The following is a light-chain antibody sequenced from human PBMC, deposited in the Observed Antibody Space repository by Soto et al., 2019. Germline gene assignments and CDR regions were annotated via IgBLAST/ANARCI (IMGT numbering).Light chain of an antibody. Sequence: QSALTQPASVSWSPGQSITISCSGTSSDVGAYDHVSWYQQYPGKAPKFIIFEISNRPSGTSSRFSGSRSGNTASLTISRLQAEDEAYYYCSSYTSRDTVIFGGGTKVTVL. CDR3: SSYTSRDTVI. CDR1: SSDVGAYDH. V-gene: IGLV2-14*01. CDR2: EIS. J-gene: IGLJ2*01.